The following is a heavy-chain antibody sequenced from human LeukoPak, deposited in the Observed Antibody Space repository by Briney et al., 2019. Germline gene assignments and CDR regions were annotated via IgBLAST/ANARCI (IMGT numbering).Heavy chain of an antibody. CDR2: ISAYNGNT. Sequence: ASVKVSCKASGYTFTSYGISWVRQAPGQGLEWMGWISAYNGNTNYAQKLQGRVTMTTDTSTSTAYMELRSLRSDDTAVYYCARGPRYRYDYVWGSYRYPTSDYWGQGTLVTVSS. J-gene: IGHJ4*02. CDR3: ARGPRYRYDYVWGSYRYPTSDY. V-gene: IGHV1-18*01. D-gene: IGHD3-16*02. CDR1: GYTFTSYG.